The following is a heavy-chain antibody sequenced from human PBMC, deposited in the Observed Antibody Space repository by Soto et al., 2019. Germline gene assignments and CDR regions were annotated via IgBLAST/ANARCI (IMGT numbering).Heavy chain of an antibody. Sequence: ASVKVSSKASGYTFTSYYMHWVRQAPGQGLEWMGIINPSGGSTSYAQKFQGRVTMTRDTSTSTVYMELSSLRSEDTAVYYCASGWLGGNFQHWGQGTLVTVSS. V-gene: IGHV1-46*01. CDR3: ASGWLGGNFQH. CDR1: GYTFTSYY. J-gene: IGHJ1*01. D-gene: IGHD6-19*01. CDR2: INPSGGST.